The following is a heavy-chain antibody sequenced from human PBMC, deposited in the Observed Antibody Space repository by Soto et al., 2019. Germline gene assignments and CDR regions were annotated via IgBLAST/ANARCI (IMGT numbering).Heavy chain of an antibody. D-gene: IGHD3-22*01. J-gene: IGHJ2*01. V-gene: IGHV4-30-4*01. CDR1: GGSISSGDYY. CDR2: IYYSGST. Sequence: QVQLQESGPGLVKPSQTLSLTCTVSGGSISSGDYYWRWIRQPPGKGLEWIGYIYYSGSTYYNPSLKSRVTISVDTSKNQCALKLSSVTAADTAVYYCARRGVYDSSGYYFRYFDLWGRCTLVTVSS. CDR3: ARRGVYDSSGYYFRYFDL.